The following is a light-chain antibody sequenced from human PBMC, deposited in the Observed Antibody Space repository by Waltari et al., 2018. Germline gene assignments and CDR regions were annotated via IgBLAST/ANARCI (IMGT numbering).Light chain of an antibody. Sequence: DIQMTQSPSSLSASVGDEVTITCRASRSMSGYLNWYQKKPGKSPKVLIYGASNLHSGVPAMFIGSGFGTDFTLTISSLQPEDLATLYCQQGFSRPWTFGQGTKVEVE. CDR3: QQGFSRPWT. J-gene: IGKJ1*01. CDR1: RSMSGY. V-gene: IGKV1-39*01. CDR2: GAS.